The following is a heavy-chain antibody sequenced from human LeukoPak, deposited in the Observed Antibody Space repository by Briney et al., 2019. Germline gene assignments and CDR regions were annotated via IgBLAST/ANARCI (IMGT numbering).Heavy chain of an antibody. Sequence: GGSLRLSCAASGFTVSSNYMSWVRQAPGKGLEWVSVIYSGGSTYYADSVKGRFTISRDNSKNTLYLQMNSLRAEDTAVYYCASEDYDHFDYWAREPWSPSPQ. D-gene: IGHD4-17*01. CDR3: ASEDYDHFDY. J-gene: IGHJ4*02. CDR1: GFTVSSNY. CDR2: IYSGGST. V-gene: IGHV3-66*01.